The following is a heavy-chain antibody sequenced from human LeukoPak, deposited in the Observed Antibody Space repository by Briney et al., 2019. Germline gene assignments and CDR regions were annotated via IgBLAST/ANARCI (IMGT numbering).Heavy chain of an antibody. Sequence: ASVKVSCKASGYTFTSYGISWVRQAPGQGLEWMGWISAYNGNTNYAQKLQGRVTMTRDTSTNTAYMELRSLKSDDTAVYYCARDFSHRYNYDSSGYYLLFNYWGQGTLVTVSS. CDR2: ISAYNGNT. D-gene: IGHD3-22*01. J-gene: IGHJ4*02. CDR1: GYTFTSYG. CDR3: ARDFSHRYNYDSSGYYLLFNY. V-gene: IGHV1-18*01.